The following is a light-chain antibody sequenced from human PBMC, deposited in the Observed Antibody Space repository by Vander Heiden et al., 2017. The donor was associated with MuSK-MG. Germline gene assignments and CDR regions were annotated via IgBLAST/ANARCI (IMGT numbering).Light chain of an antibody. V-gene: IGKV1-39*01. CDR3: QQNYSTPWT. J-gene: IGKJ1*01. CDR1: QSISSC. Sequence: DIQLTQSPSSLSASVGDRVTITCRASQSISSCLTWYQQKPGKAPKLLIYAASSSQSGVPSRFSGSGSGTDFTLTISSLQPEDFATYYCQQNYSTPWTFGQGTKVEIK. CDR2: AAS.